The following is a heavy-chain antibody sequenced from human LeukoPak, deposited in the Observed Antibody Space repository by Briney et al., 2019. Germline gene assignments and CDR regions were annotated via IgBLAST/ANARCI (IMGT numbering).Heavy chain of an antibody. D-gene: IGHD2-2*01. V-gene: IGHV1-46*01. CDR3: ARDPKGIVVVPAAVQDDY. Sequence: ASVNVSCKASGYTFTSYYMHWVRQAPGQGLEWMGMINPSGGSTSYAQKFQGRVTMTRDTSTSTVYMELSSLRSEDTAVYYCARDPKGIVVVPAAVQDDYWGQGTLVTVSS. J-gene: IGHJ4*02. CDR2: INPSGGST. CDR1: GYTFTSYY.